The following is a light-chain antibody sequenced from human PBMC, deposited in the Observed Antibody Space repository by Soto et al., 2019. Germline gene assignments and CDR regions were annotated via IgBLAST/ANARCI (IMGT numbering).Light chain of an antibody. CDR1: SSDVVTYNL. V-gene: IGLV2-23*03. J-gene: IGLJ1*01. CDR2: EGT. Sequence: QSFLTQPASVSGSPGQSISISCTGTSSDVVTYNLVSWYQQHPGKAPTVLIYEGTKRPSGVSNRFSGSKSGNTASLTISGLQTEDEADYYCYSFAGSTTFSYVFGPGTKVTV. CDR3: YSFAGSTTFSYV.